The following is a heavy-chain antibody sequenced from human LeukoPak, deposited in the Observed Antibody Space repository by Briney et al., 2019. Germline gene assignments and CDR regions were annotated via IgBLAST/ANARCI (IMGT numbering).Heavy chain of an antibody. J-gene: IGHJ4*02. CDR2: ISYDGSNK. CDR3: AREASGSVWGDDWGYFDY. CDR1: GFTFSSYA. V-gene: IGHV3-30*04. Sequence: GRSLRLSRAASGFTFSSYAMHWVRQAPGKGLEWVAVISYDGSNKYYADSVKGRFTISRDNSKNTLYLQMNSLRAEDTAVYYCAREASGSVWGDDWGYFDYGGQGTLVTVSS. D-gene: IGHD7-27*01.